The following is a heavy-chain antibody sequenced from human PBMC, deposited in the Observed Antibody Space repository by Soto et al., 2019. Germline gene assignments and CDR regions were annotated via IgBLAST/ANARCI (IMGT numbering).Heavy chain of an antibody. V-gene: IGHV3-74*01. Sequence: GGSLRLSCAASGFTVSTYWMHWVRQAPGTGLEWVSRIKGDGSSTSYADSVKGRFTISRDNAKNTLYLQMNSLGAEDTAVYWCARGIRNYYGVDVWGQGTTVTVSS. CDR1: GFTVSTYW. J-gene: IGHJ6*02. CDR3: ARGIRNYYGVDV. CDR2: IKGDGSST.